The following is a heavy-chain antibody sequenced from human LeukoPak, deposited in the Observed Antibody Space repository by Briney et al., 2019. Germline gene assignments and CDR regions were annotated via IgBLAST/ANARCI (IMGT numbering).Heavy chain of an antibody. Sequence: PGGSLRLSCAASGFTFGSCAMNWVRQAPGKGLEWVSSINGSGANTYYADSVEGRFTISRDNSQNTLYLQMNSLRAEDTAVYYCAKDVRGYNRPFDYWGQGTPVTVSS. CDR1: GFTFGSCA. J-gene: IGHJ4*02. V-gene: IGHV3-23*01. D-gene: IGHD3-10*02. CDR3: AKDVRGYNRPFDY. CDR2: INGSGANT.